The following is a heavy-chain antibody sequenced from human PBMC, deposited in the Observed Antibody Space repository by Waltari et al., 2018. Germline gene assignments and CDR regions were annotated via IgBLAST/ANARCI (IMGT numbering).Heavy chain of an antibody. D-gene: IGHD4-4*01. Sequence: EEQLVESGGGVVRPGGSLRLSCAASGFPFDHFAMAWVRQAPGKGLGGVSVINWDGSSTGYADSVKGRFTISRDNAKNSLHLHVNSLTAEDTAFYYCARVNSNYVNWFDPWGQGTLVIVSS. CDR1: GFPFDHFA. CDR2: INWDGSST. CDR3: ARVNSNYVNWFDP. V-gene: IGHV3-20*04. J-gene: IGHJ5*02.